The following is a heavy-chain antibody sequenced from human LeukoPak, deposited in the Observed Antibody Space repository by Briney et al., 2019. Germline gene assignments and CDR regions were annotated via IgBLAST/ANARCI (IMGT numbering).Heavy chain of an antibody. D-gene: IGHD2-21*02. CDR3: ARGGGDRGYYFDY. Sequence: KPSETLSLTCAVYGGSFSGYYWSWIRQPPGKGLEWIGEINHSGSTNYNPPLKSRVTISVDTSKNQFSLKLSSVTAADTAVYYCARGGGDRGYYFDYWGQGTLVTVSS. CDR1: GGSFSGYY. V-gene: IGHV4-34*01. CDR2: INHSGST. J-gene: IGHJ4*02.